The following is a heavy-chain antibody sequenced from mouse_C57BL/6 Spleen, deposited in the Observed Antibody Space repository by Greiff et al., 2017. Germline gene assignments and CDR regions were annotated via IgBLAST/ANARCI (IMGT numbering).Heavy chain of an antibody. CDR3: ARPSPHYGSSYWYFDV. Sequence: QVQLQQPGAELVKPGASVKMSCKASGYTFTSYWITWVKQRPGQGLEWIGDIYPGSGSTNYNEKFKSKATLTVDTSSSTAYMQLSSLTSEDSAVYYCARPSPHYGSSYWYFDVWGTGTTVTVSS. CDR2: IYPGSGST. J-gene: IGHJ1*03. V-gene: IGHV1-55*01. CDR1: GYTFTSYW. D-gene: IGHD1-1*01.